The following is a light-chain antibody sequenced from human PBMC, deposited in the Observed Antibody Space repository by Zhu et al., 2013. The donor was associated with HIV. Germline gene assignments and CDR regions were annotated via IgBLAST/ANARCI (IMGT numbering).Light chain of an antibody. V-gene: IGKV3-20*01. Sequence: EIVLTQSPGTLSLSPGERATLSCRASQTIPNRYLAWYQQRPGQAPRLLLYGASNRATGIPEKFSGSGSGTDFSLAINRLEPEDFAVYYCQQRSDLYSFGQGTKVEIK. CDR3: QQRSDLYS. J-gene: IGKJ2*03. CDR2: GAS. CDR1: QTIPNRY.